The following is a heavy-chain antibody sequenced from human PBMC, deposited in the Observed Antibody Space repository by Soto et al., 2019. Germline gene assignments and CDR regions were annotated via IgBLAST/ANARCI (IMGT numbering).Heavy chain of an antibody. D-gene: IGHD1-20*01. CDR1: GGSISRYY. V-gene: IGHV4-59*08. CDR2: IYYSGST. Sequence: TSETLSLTCNVSGGSISRYYWSWIRQSPGKGLEWIGYIYYSGSTNYIPSLKSRVTISVDTSKNQFSLKLTSVTATDTAVYYCARIGGGITRPYYFDYWGQGAPVTVSS. J-gene: IGHJ4*02. CDR3: ARIGGGITRPYYFDY.